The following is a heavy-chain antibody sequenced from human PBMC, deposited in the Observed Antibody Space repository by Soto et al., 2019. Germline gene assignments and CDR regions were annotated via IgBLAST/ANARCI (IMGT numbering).Heavy chain of an antibody. CDR3: ARDRGEYTSSWFWYFSH. Sequence: SETLSLTCSVSGASISSFNWNWVRQPAGKGPEWVGRLNIAGTINYNPSLKSRITMSMDTSKNQISLHLRSVTAADTAIYYCARDRGEYTSSWFWYFSHWGHGTLVTVSS. V-gene: IGHV4-4*07. CDR1: GASISSFN. D-gene: IGHD6-13*01. J-gene: IGHJ2*01. CDR2: LNIAGTI.